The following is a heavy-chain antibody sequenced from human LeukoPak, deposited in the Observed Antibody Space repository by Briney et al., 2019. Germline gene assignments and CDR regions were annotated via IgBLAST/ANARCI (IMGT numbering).Heavy chain of an antibody. V-gene: IGHV1-69*06. Sequence: GASVKVSCKASGGTFSRYAISWVRQAPGQGLEWMGGIIPMFGTANYAQKFQGRVTITADKSTSTAYMELSSLRSEDTAVYYCAREWSYSSGWYPYAFDIWGQGTMVTVSS. CDR1: GGTFSRYA. J-gene: IGHJ3*02. CDR2: IIPMFGTA. D-gene: IGHD6-19*01. CDR3: AREWSYSSGWYPYAFDI.